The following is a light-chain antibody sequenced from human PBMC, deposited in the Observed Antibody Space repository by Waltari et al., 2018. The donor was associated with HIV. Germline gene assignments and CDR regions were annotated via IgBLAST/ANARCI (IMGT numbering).Light chain of an antibody. J-gene: IGLJ1*01. CDR1: SGSVGGYNF. CDR2: SVT. CDR3: CSYTSSNTYD. Sequence: QSALTQPASVSGSPGQSLTISCTGPSGSVGGYNFVSWYQQHPGKAPKLIIYSVTYRPSGVSDRFSGSKSGNTASLTISGLQAEDEADYYCCSYTSSNTYDFGTGTTVTVL. V-gene: IGLV2-14*03.